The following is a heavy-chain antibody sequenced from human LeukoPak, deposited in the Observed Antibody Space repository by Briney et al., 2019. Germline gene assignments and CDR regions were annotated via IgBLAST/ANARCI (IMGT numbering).Heavy chain of an antibody. CDR3: ARDPYYDSSGYYP. CDR1: GGSIDRYY. CDR2: IYYSGST. Sequence: SETLSLTCTVSGGSIDRYYWSWIRQPPGKGLEWIGSIYYSGSTYYNPSLKSRVTISVDTSKNQFSLKLSSVTAADTAVYYCARDPYYDSSGYYPWGQGTLVTVSS. D-gene: IGHD3-22*01. J-gene: IGHJ5*02. V-gene: IGHV4-39*07.